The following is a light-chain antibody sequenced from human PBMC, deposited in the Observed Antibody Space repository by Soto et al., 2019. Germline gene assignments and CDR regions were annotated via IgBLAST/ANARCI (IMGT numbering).Light chain of an antibody. CDR1: QRVDSY. CDR2: AAS. J-gene: IGKJ1*01. Sequence: DIQVTQSPSSLSASVGDSVTLSCQTSQRVDSYIHWYQHQSGKPPKLLIYAASTLQDGVPSRFSGGGSGTAFSLIINGLQHGDSATYYCQQTYTSVATFGQGTKVDIK. V-gene: IGKV1-39*01. CDR3: QQTYTSVAT.